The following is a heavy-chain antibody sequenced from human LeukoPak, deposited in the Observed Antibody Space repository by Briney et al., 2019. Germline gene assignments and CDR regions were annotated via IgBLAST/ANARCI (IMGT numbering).Heavy chain of an antibody. CDR1: GFTFGDYA. D-gene: IGHD3-10*01. J-gene: IGHJ5*02. Sequence: GGSLRLSCTASGFTFGDYAMSWVRQAPGKGLEWVSGINWNGGSTGYADSVKGRFTISRDNAKNSLYLQMNSLRAEDTALYYCAREQGMVRGSWFDPWGQGTLVTVSS. CDR3: AREQGMVRGSWFDP. V-gene: IGHV3-20*04. CDR2: INWNGGST.